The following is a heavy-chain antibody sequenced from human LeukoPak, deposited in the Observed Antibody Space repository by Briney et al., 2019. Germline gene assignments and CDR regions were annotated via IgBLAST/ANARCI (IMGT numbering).Heavy chain of an antibody. J-gene: IGHJ5*02. CDR2: IYTSGST. D-gene: IGHD6-13*01. CDR1: GGSISSGNYY. V-gene: IGHV4-61*02. Sequence: SETLSLTCTVSGGSISSGNYYWGWIRQPPGKGLEWIGRIYTSGSTNYNPSLKSRVTISVDTSKNQFSLKLSSVTAADTAVYYCARGLLTLPFEAAAGTGCWFDPWGQGTLVTVSS. CDR3: ARGLLTLPFEAAAGTGCWFDP.